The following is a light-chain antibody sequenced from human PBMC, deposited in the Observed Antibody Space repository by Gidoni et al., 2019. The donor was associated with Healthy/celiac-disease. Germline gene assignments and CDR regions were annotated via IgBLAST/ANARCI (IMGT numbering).Light chain of an antibody. Sequence: ELVMTPSPATLSVSPGERATLSCRSSQSVSSNLAWYQQKPGQAPRLLIYGASTRATGIPARFSGSGSGTEFTLTISSLQSEDFAVYYCQQYNNWPGLTFGGGTKVEIK. CDR1: QSVSSN. J-gene: IGKJ4*01. CDR3: QQYNNWPGLT. CDR2: GAS. V-gene: IGKV3-15*01.